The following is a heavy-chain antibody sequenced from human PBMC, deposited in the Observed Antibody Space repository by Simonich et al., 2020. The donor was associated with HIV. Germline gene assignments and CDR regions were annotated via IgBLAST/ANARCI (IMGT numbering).Heavy chain of an antibody. D-gene: IGHD2-2*01. Sequence: QVQLQQWGAGLLKPSETLSLTCAVYGGSFSGYYWSWFRQPPGKGLEWIGEINQSGSTNYNPSLKSRVTISVDTSKNQFSLKLSSVTAADTAVYYCARGFYQRLYYFDYWGQGTLVTVSS. CDR3: ARGFYQRLYYFDY. V-gene: IGHV4-34*01. CDR1: GGSFSGYY. J-gene: IGHJ4*02. CDR2: INQSGST.